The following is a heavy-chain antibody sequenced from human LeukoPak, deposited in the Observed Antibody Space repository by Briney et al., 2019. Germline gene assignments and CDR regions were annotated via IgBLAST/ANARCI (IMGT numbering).Heavy chain of an antibody. Sequence: ASVKVSCKASAYTFSNYYMHWVRQAPGQGLEWMGWISAYNGNTNYAQKLQGRVTMTTDTSTSTAYMELRSLRSDDTAVYYCAREGYSYGFDYWGQGTLVTVSS. V-gene: IGHV1-18*04. J-gene: IGHJ4*02. CDR2: ISAYNGNT. CDR3: AREGYSYGFDY. D-gene: IGHD5-18*01. CDR1: AYTFSNYY.